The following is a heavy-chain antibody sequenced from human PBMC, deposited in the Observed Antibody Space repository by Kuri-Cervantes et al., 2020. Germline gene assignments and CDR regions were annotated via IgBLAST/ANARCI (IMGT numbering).Heavy chain of an antibody. D-gene: IGHD3-10*01. CDR3: ARIMVRGVIPDY. CDR1: GYTFTSYY. V-gene: IGHV1-46*01. CDR2: INPSGGST. J-gene: IGHJ4*02. Sequence: ASVKVSCKASGYTFTSYYMHWVRQTPGQGLEWMGIINPSGGSTSYAQKFQGRVTMTRDTSIRTAYVELSRLRSDDTAVYYCARIMVRGVIPDYWGQGTLVTVSS.